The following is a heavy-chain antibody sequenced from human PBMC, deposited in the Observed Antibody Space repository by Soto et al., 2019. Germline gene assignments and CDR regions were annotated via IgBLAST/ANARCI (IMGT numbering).Heavy chain of an antibody. V-gene: IGHV3-48*02. D-gene: IGHD2-21*02. Sequence: QLVESGGGLVYPGGSLRLSCVGSGFSFSDYSMNWVRQAPGKGLQWISYISSSRDDIHYADSVKGRFTVSRDNAKNALFLQMNSLRDDDTAIYYCARLPKGSLVTAWGQGTQVTVSS. CDR1: GFSFSDYS. J-gene: IGHJ4*02. CDR2: ISSSRDDI. CDR3: ARLPKGSLVTA.